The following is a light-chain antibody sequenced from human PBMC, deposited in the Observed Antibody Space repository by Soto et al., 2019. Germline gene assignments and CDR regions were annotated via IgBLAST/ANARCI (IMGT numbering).Light chain of an antibody. J-gene: IGKJ1*01. CDR2: GAS. Sequence: EIVLTQSPGTLSLSPGERATLSCRASQSVSNNYLAWYQQKPGQAPRLLIYGASNRATGISDRFSGSGSGTEFTLTISSLQSEDFAVYYCQQYNNWPRTFGQGTKGDIK. CDR1: QSVSNN. CDR3: QQYNNWPRT. V-gene: IGKV3D-15*01.